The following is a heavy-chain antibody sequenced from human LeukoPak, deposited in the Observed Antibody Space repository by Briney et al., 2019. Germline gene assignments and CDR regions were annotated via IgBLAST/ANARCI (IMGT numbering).Heavy chain of an antibody. V-gene: IGHV1-2*06. D-gene: IGHD3-22*01. J-gene: IGHJ4*02. CDR1: GYTFTSYY. CDR2: INPNTGGT. Sequence: ASVKVSCKASGYTFTSYYIHWVRQAPGQGLEWMGRINPNTGGTNYAQSFQDRVTLTGDTSINTAYMELSRLRSDDTAVYYCARELNYYDSSGYLTYFDYWGQGTLVTVSS. CDR3: ARELNYYDSSGYLTYFDY.